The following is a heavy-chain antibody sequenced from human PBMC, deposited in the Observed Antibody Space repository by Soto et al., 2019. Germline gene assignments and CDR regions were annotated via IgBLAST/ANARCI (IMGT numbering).Heavy chain of an antibody. V-gene: IGHV3-48*01. CDR1: GFTFSSYS. CDR2: ISSSSSTI. J-gene: IGHJ6*03. CDR3: ARGFKVVVAATRYYYYYMDG. D-gene: IGHD2-15*01. Sequence: GGSLRLACAASGFTFSSYSMNWVRQAPGKGLEWVSYISSSSSTIYYADSVKGRFTISRDNAKNSLYLQMNSLRAEDTAVYYCARGFKVVVAATRYYYYYMDGWGKGTTVTVSS.